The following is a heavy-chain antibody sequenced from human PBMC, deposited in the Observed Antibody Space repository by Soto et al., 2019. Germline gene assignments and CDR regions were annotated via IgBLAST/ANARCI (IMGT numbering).Heavy chain of an antibody. CDR3: ARDSGHTFDY. D-gene: IGHD3-10*01. J-gene: IGHJ4*02. V-gene: IGHV3-30-3*01. CDR2: ISYDGSNK. CDR1: GFTFSSYA. Sequence: QVQLVESGGGVVQPGRSLRLSCAASGFTFSSYAMHWVRQAPGKGLEWVAVISYDGSNKYYADSVKGRFTISRDNSKNTLYLQMNSLRAEDTAVYYCARDSGHTFDYWGQGTLVTVSS.